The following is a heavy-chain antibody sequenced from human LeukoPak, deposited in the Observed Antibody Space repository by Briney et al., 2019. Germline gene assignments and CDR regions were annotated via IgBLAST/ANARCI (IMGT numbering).Heavy chain of an antibody. Sequence: ASVTVSCKASGGTFSSYAISWVRQAPGQGLEWMGGIIPIFGTANYAQKFQGRVTITTDESTSTAYMELSSLRSEDTAVYYCARAMGSSSSWFDPGGQGTLVTVSS. V-gene: IGHV1-69*05. CDR2: IIPIFGTA. D-gene: IGHD6-6*01. CDR3: ARAMGSSSSWFDP. J-gene: IGHJ5*02. CDR1: GGTFSSYA.